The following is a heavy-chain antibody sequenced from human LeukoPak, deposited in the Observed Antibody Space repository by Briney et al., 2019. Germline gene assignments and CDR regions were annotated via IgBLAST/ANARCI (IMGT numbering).Heavy chain of an antibody. V-gene: IGHV4-59*01. J-gene: IGHJ4*02. CDR3: AREVVGDAEGLDY. D-gene: IGHD1-26*01. Sequence: SETLSLICTVSGGSISSYYWNWIRQPPGKGLEWIGFIYYTGSTNYNPSLKSRVTISVDTSKNQFSLKLSSVTAADTAVYYCAREVVGDAEGLDYWGQGTLVTVSS. CDR1: GGSISSYY. CDR2: IYYTGST.